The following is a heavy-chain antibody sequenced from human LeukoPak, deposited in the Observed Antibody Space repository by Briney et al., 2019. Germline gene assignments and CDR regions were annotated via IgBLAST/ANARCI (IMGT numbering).Heavy chain of an antibody. CDR2: IYSGDRT. V-gene: IGHV3-53*01. CDR3: ARDREP. Sequence: GGSLRLSCAASGFTVSSNYMSWVRQAPGKGLEWVSVIYSGDRTYYADSVKGRFTISRDNSKNTVYLQMNSLRTEDTAVYFCARDREPWGQGTLVTVSA. CDR1: GFTVSSNY. J-gene: IGHJ5*02.